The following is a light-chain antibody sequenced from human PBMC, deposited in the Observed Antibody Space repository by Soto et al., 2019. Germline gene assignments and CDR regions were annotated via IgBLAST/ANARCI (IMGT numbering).Light chain of an antibody. J-gene: IGKJ1*01. CDR2: GAS. Sequence: DIPMTQSPSSLSASVGDSVTLTCRASQSIGSNLNWYQQKPGKAPKVLIYGASTLQSGVPSRFSGSGSGTDFALTISSLQPEEFATYYCQRNYSTPPTFGQGTKVEFK. CDR3: QRNYSTPPT. V-gene: IGKV1-39*01. CDR1: QSIGSN.